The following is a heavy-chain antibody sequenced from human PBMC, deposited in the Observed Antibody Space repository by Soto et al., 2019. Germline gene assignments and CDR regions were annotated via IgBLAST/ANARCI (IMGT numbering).Heavy chain of an antibody. CDR3: ARSVRGSAFDI. CDR1: GGSISSYY. J-gene: IGHJ3*02. Sequence: SETLSLTCTVSGGSISSYYWSWIRQPPGKGLEWIGYIYYSGSTNYNPSLKSRVTVSVDTSKNQFSLKLSSVTAADTAVYYCARSVRGSAFDIWGQGTMVTVSS. CDR2: IYYSGST. D-gene: IGHD3-16*01. V-gene: IGHV4-59*01.